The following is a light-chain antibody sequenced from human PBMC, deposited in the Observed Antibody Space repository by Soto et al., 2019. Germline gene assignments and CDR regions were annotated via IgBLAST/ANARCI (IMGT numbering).Light chain of an antibody. V-gene: IGKV1-5*01. CDR3: QQYNRA. Sequence: DIQMTQSPSTLSASVGDRFTITCRASQSISSWLAWYQQKPGKAPKLLIYDASSLESGVPSRFSGSGSGTEFTLTISSLQPDDFATYYCQQYNRAFGQGTKVDIK. CDR1: QSISSW. J-gene: IGKJ1*01. CDR2: DAS.